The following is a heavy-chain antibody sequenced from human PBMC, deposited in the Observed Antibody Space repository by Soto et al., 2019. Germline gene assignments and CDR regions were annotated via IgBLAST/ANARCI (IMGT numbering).Heavy chain of an antibody. Sequence: GESVKISCKASGDTFTNYWISWVRQMPGKGLEWMGKIDPSDSYTNYSPSFQGHVTISTDRSISTAYLQWSSLKASDTAMYYCACRTTVPGGMEGWGQETTVTVSS. J-gene: IGHJ6*02. CDR2: IDPSDSYT. CDR3: ACRTTVPGGMEG. CDR1: GDTFTNYW. V-gene: IGHV5-10-1*01.